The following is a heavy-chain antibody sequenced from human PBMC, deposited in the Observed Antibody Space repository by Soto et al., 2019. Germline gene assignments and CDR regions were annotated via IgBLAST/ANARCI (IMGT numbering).Heavy chain of an antibody. CDR2: IIPIFGTA. D-gene: IGHD5-18*01. J-gene: IGHJ4*02. V-gene: IGHV1-69*13. CDR3: ARGRSYGFPFDY. CDR1: GGTFSSYA. Sequence: SVKVSCKASGGTFSSYAISWVRQAPGQGLEWMGGIIPIFGTANYAQKFQGRVTITADESTSTAYVELSSLRSEDTAVYYCARGRSYGFPFDYWGQGTPVTVSS.